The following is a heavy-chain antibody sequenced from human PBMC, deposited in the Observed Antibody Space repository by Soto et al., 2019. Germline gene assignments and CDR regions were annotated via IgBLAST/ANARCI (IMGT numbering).Heavy chain of an antibody. J-gene: IGHJ5*01. V-gene: IGHV1-18*01. D-gene: IGHD3-10*01. CDR3: AREPAFGGQTGVGSWFDS. CDR2: ISAYNGNT. Sequence: ASVKVSCKASGYTFTSYGISWVRQAPGQGLEWMGWISAYNGNTNYAQKLQGRVTMTTDTSTSTAYMELRSLRSDDTAVYYCAREPAFGGQTGVGSWFDSWGQGTLVTVSS. CDR1: GYTFTSYG.